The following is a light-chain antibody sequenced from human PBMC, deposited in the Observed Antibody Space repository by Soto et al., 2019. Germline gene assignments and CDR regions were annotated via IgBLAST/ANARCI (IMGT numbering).Light chain of an antibody. V-gene: IGLV2-23*01. CDR1: SSDVGYYNL. Sequence: QPVLTQPASVSGSPGQSITISCTGTSSDVGYYNLVSWYQQHPGKAPKLMIYEGRKRPSGVSNRFSGSKSGNTASLTISGIQADDEADYYCCSYAGSNVLFGGGTKLTVL. CDR2: EGR. J-gene: IGLJ2*01. CDR3: CSYAGSNVL.